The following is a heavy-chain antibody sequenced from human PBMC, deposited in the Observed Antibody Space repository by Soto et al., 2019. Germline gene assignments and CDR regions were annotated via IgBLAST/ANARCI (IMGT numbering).Heavy chain of an antibody. CDR1: GFTFSSYA. D-gene: IGHD1-7*01. J-gene: IGHJ4*02. V-gene: IGHV3-30-3*01. Sequence: QVQLVESGGGVVQPGRSLRLSCAASGFTFSSYAMHWVRQAPGKGLEWVAVISYDGSNKYYADSVKGRFTISRDNTKNTLYLQMNSLRAEDTAVYYCAREKTGTSDYWGQGTLVTVSS. CDR2: ISYDGSNK. CDR3: AREKTGTSDY.